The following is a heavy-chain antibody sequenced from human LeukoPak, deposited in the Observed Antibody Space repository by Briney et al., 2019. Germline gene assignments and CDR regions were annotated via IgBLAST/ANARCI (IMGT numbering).Heavy chain of an antibody. V-gene: IGHV3-48*03. D-gene: IGHD3-10*02. J-gene: IGHJ6*04. Sequence: GGSLRLSCTVSGFSLSSYAMSWVRQAPGKGLEWVSYISSSGSTIYYADSVKGRFTISRDNAKNSLYLQMNSLRAEDTAVYYCAELGITMIGGVWGKGTTVTISS. CDR3: AELGITMIGGV. CDR2: ISSSGSTI. CDR1: GFSLSSYA.